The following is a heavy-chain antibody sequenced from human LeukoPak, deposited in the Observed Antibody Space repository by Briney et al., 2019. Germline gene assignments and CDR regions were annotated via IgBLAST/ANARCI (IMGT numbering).Heavy chain of an antibody. D-gene: IGHD6-6*01. CDR2: IYSGGST. V-gene: IGHV3-53*01. Sequence: PGGSLRLSCAASGFTVSSNYMSWVRQAPGKGLEWVSVIYSGGSTYYADSVKGRFTISRDNSKNTLYLQMNSLRAEDTAVYYCASTSIAARRDYWGQGTLVTVSS. CDR1: GFTVSSNY. CDR3: ASTSIAARRDY. J-gene: IGHJ4*02.